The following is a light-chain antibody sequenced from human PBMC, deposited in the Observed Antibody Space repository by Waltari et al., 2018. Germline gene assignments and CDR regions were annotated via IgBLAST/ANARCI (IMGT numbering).Light chain of an antibody. CDR1: QGISTY. V-gene: IGKV1-17*01. CDR3: LQYNSNPFT. J-gene: IGKJ3*01. CDR2: AAS. Sequence: MTQSPSSLSASAGDRVTITCRASQGISTYLNWYQQKPGKAPKRLIYAASSLESGVPSRFSGSGSGTDFTLTISSLQPEDFATYYCLQYNSNPFTFGPGTKLDIK.